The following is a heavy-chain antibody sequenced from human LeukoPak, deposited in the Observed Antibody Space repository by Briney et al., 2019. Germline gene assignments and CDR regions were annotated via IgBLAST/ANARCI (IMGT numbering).Heavy chain of an antibody. V-gene: IGHV1-69*05. Sequence: SVKVSCKASGGTFISYAISWVRQAPGQGREWMGGIIPIFGTANYAQKFQGRGRITTDESTSTAYMELSSLRSEDTAVYYCARSGSGSYYMGDYFDYWGQGTLVTVSS. J-gene: IGHJ4*02. CDR1: GGTFISYA. CDR2: IIPIFGTA. D-gene: IGHD3-10*01. CDR3: ARSGSGSYYMGDYFDY.